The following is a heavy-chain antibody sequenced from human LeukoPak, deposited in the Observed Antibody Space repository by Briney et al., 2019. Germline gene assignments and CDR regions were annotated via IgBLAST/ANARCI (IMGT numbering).Heavy chain of an antibody. V-gene: IGHV3-30-3*01. J-gene: IGHJ4*02. CDR2: ISYDGNNK. CDR1: GFTFSSYW. D-gene: IGHD6-13*01. Sequence: GGSLRLSCAASGFTFSSYWMHWVRQAPGKGLEWVAVISYDGNNKYYADSVKGRFTISRDNAKNSLYLQMNSLRAEDTAVYYCARDRLTGYRLVDWGQGTLVTVSS. CDR3: ARDRLTGYRLVD.